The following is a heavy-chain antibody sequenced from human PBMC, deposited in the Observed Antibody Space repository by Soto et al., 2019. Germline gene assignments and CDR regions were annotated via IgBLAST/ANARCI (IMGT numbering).Heavy chain of an antibody. V-gene: IGHV1-3*01. J-gene: IGHJ5*02. CDR1: GYTFTSYG. D-gene: IGHD6-13*01. CDR2: INAANGDT. Sequence: ASVKVSCKASGYTFTSYGIHWVRQAPGQRLEWMGWINAANGDTKYSPKFQGRVTITRDTSASTAYMELSSLRSEDTAVYYCVRRHVSATGIDWFDPWRHGTLVTVSS. CDR3: VRRHVSATGIDWFDP.